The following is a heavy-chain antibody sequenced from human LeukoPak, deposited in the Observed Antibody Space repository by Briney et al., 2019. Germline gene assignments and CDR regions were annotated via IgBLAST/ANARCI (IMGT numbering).Heavy chain of an antibody. Sequence: GGSLRLSCAASGFTFSSYSMNWVRQAPGKGLEWVSSISSSSSYIYYADSVKGRFTISRDNAKNSLYLQMNSLRAEDTAVYYCARMVVTAYYFDYWGQGTLVTVSS. CDR3: ARMVVTAYYFDY. D-gene: IGHD2-15*01. V-gene: IGHV3-21*01. CDR1: GFTFSSYS. J-gene: IGHJ4*02. CDR2: ISSSSSYI.